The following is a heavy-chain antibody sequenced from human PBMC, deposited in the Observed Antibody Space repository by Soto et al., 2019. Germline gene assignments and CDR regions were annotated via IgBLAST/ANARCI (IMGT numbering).Heavy chain of an antibody. CDR2: IGPSDSYT. J-gene: IGHJ5*02. Sequence: PGEALKISWQGSGYSFTSYWISWVRQMPGKGVELMVRIGPSDSYTNYGPSFQGHVNISAYKSISTAYLQWSSLKASDTAMYYCAQTGSSGYDPLVLVXWGQGTLVTVSX. D-gene: IGHD5-12*01. V-gene: IGHV5-10-1*01. CDR3: AQTGSSGYDPLVLVX. CDR1: GYSFTSYW.